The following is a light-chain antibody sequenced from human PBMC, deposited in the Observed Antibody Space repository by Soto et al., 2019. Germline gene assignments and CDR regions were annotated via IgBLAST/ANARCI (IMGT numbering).Light chain of an antibody. CDR3: EQYGSSPRT. J-gene: IGKJ1*01. CDR2: GVS. CDR1: QSVSSNY. V-gene: IGKV3-20*01. Sequence: EIVWTQSPGTLSLSPGERATLSCRASQSVSSNYYAWYQQKPGQAPRLLIYGVSSRPTGIPDRFRGSGSGTDFTLTISRLEPEDFAVYYCEQYGSSPRTFGQGTTVEI.